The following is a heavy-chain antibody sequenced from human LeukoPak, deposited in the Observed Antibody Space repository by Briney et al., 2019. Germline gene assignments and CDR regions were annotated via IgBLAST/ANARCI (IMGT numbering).Heavy chain of an antibody. CDR3: AGYGSGSYWEYYFDH. V-gene: IGHV3-53*01. J-gene: IGHJ4*02. Sequence: GGSLRLSCAASGFTVSRNSMSWVRQAPGKGLEWVSVIYSGGSTYYADSVKGRFTISRDNSKNTLYLQMNSLRAEDTAVYYCAGYGSGSYWEYYFDHWGQGTLVTVSS. D-gene: IGHD3-10*01. CDR1: GFTVSRNS. CDR2: IYSGGST.